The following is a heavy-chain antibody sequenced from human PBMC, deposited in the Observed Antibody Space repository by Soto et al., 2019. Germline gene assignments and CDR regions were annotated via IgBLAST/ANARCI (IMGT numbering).Heavy chain of an antibody. CDR1: GGSFSGYY. CDR2: INHSGST. CDR3: ARGLGPRTWSGPYGTWFDP. D-gene: IGHD3-3*01. J-gene: IGHJ5*02. V-gene: IGHV4-34*01. Sequence: SETLSLTCAVYGGSFSGYYWSWIRQPPGKGLEWIGEINHSGSTNYNPSLKSRVTISVDKSKNQFSLKLSSVTASDTAVYYCARGLGPRTWSGPYGTWFDPWGQGTLVTVSS.